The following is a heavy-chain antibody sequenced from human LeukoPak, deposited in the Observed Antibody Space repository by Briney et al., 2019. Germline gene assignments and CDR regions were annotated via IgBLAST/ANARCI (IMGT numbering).Heavy chain of an antibody. CDR3: AKTRSPYISYGMDV. J-gene: IGHJ6*02. CDR2: ILYDGSNT. Sequence: GRSLRLSCAASGFTFNSYGIHWVRQAPGKGLEWVALILYDGSNTYYADSVKGRITISRENSKNTLYLQLYGLRSEDTAVYYCAKTRSPYISYGMDVWGQGTTVTVSS. D-gene: IGHD5-18*01. CDR1: GFTFNSYG. V-gene: IGHV3-30*12.